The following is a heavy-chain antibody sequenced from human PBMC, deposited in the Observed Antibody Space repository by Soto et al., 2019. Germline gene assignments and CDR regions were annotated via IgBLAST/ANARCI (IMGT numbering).Heavy chain of an antibody. CDR1: GGSISSYY. CDR3: ATSSSYYDRLRFDY. CDR2: IYYSGST. V-gene: IGHV4-59*01. J-gene: IGHJ4*02. D-gene: IGHD3-22*01. Sequence: SETLSLTCTVSGGSISSYYWIWIRQPPGKGLEWIGYIYYSGSTNYNPSLKSRVTISVDTSKNQFSLKLSSVTAADTAVYYCATSSSYYDRLRFDYWGQGTLVTSPQ.